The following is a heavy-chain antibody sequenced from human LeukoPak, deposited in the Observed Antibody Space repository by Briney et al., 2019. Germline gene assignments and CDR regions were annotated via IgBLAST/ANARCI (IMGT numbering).Heavy chain of an antibody. J-gene: IGHJ6*02. CDR1: GGTFSSYA. D-gene: IGHD6-19*01. CDR3: ARAGSSGWWGYYYYGMDV. Sequence: ASVKVSCTASGGTFSSYAISWVRQAPGQGLEWMGGIIPIFGTANYAQKFQGRVTITADESMSTAYMELSSLRSEDTAVYYCARAGSSGWWGYYYYGMDVWGQGTTVTVSS. CDR2: IIPIFGTA. V-gene: IGHV1-69*01.